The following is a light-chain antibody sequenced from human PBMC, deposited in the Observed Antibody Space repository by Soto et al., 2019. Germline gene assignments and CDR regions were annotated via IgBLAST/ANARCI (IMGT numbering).Light chain of an antibody. J-gene: IGKJ1*01. CDR1: QTISSS. Sequence: EVVLTQSPGTLSLSPGERATLSCRASQTISSSYVAWYQQKPGQAPRLLIYGASNRATAIPDRFSGSGSGTEFTLTISSLQSEDFAVYYCQQYNNWPQTFGQGIKVDI. CDR2: GAS. V-gene: IGKV3D-15*01. CDR3: QQYNNWPQT.